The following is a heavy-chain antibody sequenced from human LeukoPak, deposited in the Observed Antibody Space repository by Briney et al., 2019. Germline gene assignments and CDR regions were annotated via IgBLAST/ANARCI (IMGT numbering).Heavy chain of an antibody. CDR3: ARGDGYNYWVS. CDR1: GFTVSSNY. V-gene: IGHV3-53*01. Sequence: GGSLRLSCAASGFTVSSNYMSWVRQAPGKGLEWVSVFYAGGSTYYADSVKGRFTISRDNSKNTLYLQMNSLRAEDTAVYYCARGDGYNYWVSWGQGTQVTVSS. CDR2: FYAGGST. D-gene: IGHD5-24*01. J-gene: IGHJ5*02.